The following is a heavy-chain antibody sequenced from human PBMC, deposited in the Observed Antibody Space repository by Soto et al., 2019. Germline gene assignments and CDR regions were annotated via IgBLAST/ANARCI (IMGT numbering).Heavy chain of an antibody. CDR2: ISGSGGST. CDR3: AKMKNWAAAGLAWFDP. CDR1: GFTFSSYA. V-gene: IGHV3-23*01. D-gene: IGHD6-13*01. Sequence: GGSLRLSYAASGFTFSSYAMSWVRQAPGKGLEWVSAISGSGGSTYYADSAKGRFTISRDNSKNTLYLQMNSLRAEDTAVYYCAKMKNWAAAGLAWFDPWGQGTLVTVSS. J-gene: IGHJ5*02.